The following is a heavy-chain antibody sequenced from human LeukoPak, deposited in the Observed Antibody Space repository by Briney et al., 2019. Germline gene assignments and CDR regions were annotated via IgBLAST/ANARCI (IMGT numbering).Heavy chain of an antibody. Sequence: ASVKVSCKASGGTFSSYAISWVRQAPGQGLEWMGGITPIFGTANYAQKFQGRVTITTDESTSTAYMELSSLRSEDTAVYYCARSLFDRHSSSWWFWYFDYWGQGTLVTVSS. D-gene: IGHD6-13*01. J-gene: IGHJ4*02. CDR3: ARSLFDRHSSSWWFWYFDY. CDR1: GGTFSSYA. CDR2: ITPIFGTA. V-gene: IGHV1-69*05.